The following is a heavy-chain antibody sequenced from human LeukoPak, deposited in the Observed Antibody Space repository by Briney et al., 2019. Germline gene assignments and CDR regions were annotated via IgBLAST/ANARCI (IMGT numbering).Heavy chain of an antibody. D-gene: IGHD3-10*01. CDR3: ARDLPLWFGQSTGAFDI. J-gene: IGHJ3*02. V-gene: IGHV4-34*11. CDR2: IYYSGST. Sequence: PSETLSLTCAVYGGSFSGYYWSWIRQPPGKGLEWIGSIYYSGSTYYNPSLKSRVTIPVDTSKNQFSLKLSSVTAADTAVYYCARDLPLWFGQSTGAFDIWGQGTMVTVSS. CDR1: GGSFSGYY.